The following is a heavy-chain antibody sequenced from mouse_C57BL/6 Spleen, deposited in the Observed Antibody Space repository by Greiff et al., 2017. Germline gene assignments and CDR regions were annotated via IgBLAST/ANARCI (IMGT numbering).Heavy chain of an antibody. CDR2: IYPGDGDT. CDR3: ARGEYGNFAY. CDR1: GYAFSSYW. J-gene: IGHJ3*01. Sequence: QVQLKQSGAELVKPGASVKLSCKASGYAFSSYWMNWVKQRPGQGLEWIGQIYPGDGDTNYNGKFKGKATLTADKSSSTAYMQLSSLTSEDSAVYFCARGEYGNFAYGGQGTLVTVSA. D-gene: IGHD2-1*01. V-gene: IGHV1-80*01.